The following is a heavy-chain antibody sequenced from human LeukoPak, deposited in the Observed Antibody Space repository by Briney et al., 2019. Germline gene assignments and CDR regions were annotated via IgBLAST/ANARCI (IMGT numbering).Heavy chain of an antibody. V-gene: IGHV3-66*02. D-gene: IGHD3-3*01. CDR3: AREGITIFGGQAY. J-gene: IGHJ4*02. CDR2: IYSGGST. CDR1: GFTVSSNY. Sequence: SGGSLRLSCAASGFTVSSNYMSWVRQAPGKGLEWVSVIYSGGSTYYADSVKGRFTISRDNSKNTLYLQMNSLRAEDTAVYYCAREGITIFGGQAYWGQGTLVTVSS.